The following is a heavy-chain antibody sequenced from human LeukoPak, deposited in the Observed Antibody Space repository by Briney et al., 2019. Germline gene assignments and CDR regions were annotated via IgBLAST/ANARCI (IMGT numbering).Heavy chain of an antibody. V-gene: IGHV3-7*01. CDR3: ARRIAAADYYYGMDV. D-gene: IGHD6-13*01. CDR2: IKQDGGEK. J-gene: IGHJ6*02. CDR1: GFPLSSYW. Sequence: PGGSLRLSCAASGFPLSSYWMSWVRQAPGKGLEWVANIKQDGGEKFYVDSVKGRFTISRDNAKNSLYLQMNSLRAEDTAVYYCARRIAAADYYYGMDVWGQGTTVTVSS.